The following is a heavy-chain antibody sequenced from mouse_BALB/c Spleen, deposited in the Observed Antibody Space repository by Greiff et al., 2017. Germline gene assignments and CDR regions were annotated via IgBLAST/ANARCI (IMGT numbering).Heavy chain of an antibody. V-gene: IGHV1-54*01. CDR1: GYAFTNYL. Sequence: QVQLQQSGAELVRPGTSVKVSCKASGYAFTNYLIEWVKQRPGQGLEWIGVINPGSGGTNYNEKFKGKATLTADKSSSTAYMQRSSLTSDDSAVYCCARRNSSPLAYWGQGTLVTVSA. CDR3: ARRNSSPLAY. CDR2: INPGSGGT. J-gene: IGHJ3*01. D-gene: IGHD1-1*01.